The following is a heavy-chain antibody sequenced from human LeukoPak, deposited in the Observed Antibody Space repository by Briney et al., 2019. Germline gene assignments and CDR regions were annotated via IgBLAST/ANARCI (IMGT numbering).Heavy chain of an antibody. J-gene: IGHJ3*02. CDR1: GFTFSDYY. Sequence: GGSLRLSCAASGFTFSDYYMSWVRQAPGKGLEWVANIKQDGSEKYYVDSVKGRFTISRDNAKNSLYLQMNSLRAEDTAVYYCARDHHLRAFDIWGQGTMVTVSS. V-gene: IGHV3-7*01. D-gene: IGHD1-14*01. CDR3: ARDHHLRAFDI. CDR2: IKQDGSEK.